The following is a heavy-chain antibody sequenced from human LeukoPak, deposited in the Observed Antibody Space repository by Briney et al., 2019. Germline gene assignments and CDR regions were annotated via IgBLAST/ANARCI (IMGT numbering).Heavy chain of an antibody. J-gene: IGHJ6*03. CDR1: GGSISSSSYY. CDR2: IYYSGST. Sequence: PSETLSLTCTVSGGSISSSSYYWGWIRQPPGKGLEWIGSIYYSGSTYYNPSLKSRVTISVDTSKNQFSLKLSSVTAADTAVYYCARPFWSGFPYYYYYMDVWGKGTTVTVSS. D-gene: IGHD3-3*01. CDR3: ARPFWSGFPYYYYYMDV. V-gene: IGHV4-39*01.